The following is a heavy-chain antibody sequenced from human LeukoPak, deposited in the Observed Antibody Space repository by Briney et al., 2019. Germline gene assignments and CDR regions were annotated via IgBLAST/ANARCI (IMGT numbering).Heavy chain of an antibody. CDR2: KNPNSGNS. CDR3: TREGLDY. V-gene: IGHV1-8*01. J-gene: IGHJ4*02. CDR1: GYTFTNYD. Sequence: ASVKVSCKASGYTFTNYDINWVRQATGQGLEWMGYKNPNSGNSAYAQKFQGRVTITTDASIGTAYMELSGLRSEDTALYYCTREGLDYWGQGTPVTVSS.